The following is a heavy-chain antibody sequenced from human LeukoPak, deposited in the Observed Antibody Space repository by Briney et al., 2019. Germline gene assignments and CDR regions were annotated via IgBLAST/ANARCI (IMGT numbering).Heavy chain of an antibody. D-gene: IGHD2/OR15-2a*01. CDR3: ARGQVYGSDDAFDI. J-gene: IGHJ3*02. CDR2: ISSNSSYI. V-gene: IGHV3-21*01. CDR1: GFTLSSYS. Sequence: GGSLRLSCVASGFTLSSYSMNWVRQAPGKGLEWVSSISSNSSYIFYADSVKGRFTISRDNAKNSLFLQMNSLRVDDRAVYYCARGQVYGSDDAFDIWGQGTMVTVSS.